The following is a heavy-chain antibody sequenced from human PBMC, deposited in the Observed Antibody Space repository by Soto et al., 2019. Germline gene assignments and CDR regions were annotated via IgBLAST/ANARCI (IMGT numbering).Heavy chain of an antibody. CDR2: MSYDGSNK. Sequence: QVQLEESGGGVVQPGRSLRFSCTASGFTFSTYAIHWDRQAPGKVLERVAVMSYDGSNKYYADSVKGPFTISRDTSKNTLLLQMSSLSPEYTGGSNFARGESGVYLQYRGQGTRLTVSS. CDR3: ARGESGVYLQY. V-gene: IGHV3-30*03. J-gene: IGHJ1*01. D-gene: IGHD2-15*01. CDR1: GFTFSTYA.